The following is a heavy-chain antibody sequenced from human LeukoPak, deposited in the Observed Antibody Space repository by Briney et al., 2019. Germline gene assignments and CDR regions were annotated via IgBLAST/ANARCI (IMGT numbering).Heavy chain of an antibody. CDR1: GGTFSSYA. D-gene: IGHD3-22*01. J-gene: IGHJ4*02. CDR3: ATLLYYDSSFDFDY. Sequence: GASVKVSCKASGGTFSSYAISWVRQAPGQGLEWMGGIIPIFGTANYAQKFQGRVTITADESTSTAYMELSSLRSEDTAVYYCATLLYYDSSFDFDYWGQGTLVTVSS. V-gene: IGHV1-69*13. CDR2: IIPIFGTA.